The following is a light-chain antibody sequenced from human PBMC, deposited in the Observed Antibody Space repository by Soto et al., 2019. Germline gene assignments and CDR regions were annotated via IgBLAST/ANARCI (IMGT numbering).Light chain of an antibody. J-gene: IGKJ1*01. CDR3: QQCGGSPT. V-gene: IGKV3-20*01. CDR2: GAS. Sequence: EIVLTQSPGTLSLSPGERATLSCRASQSVSSSYLAWYQRKPGQAPRLLIYGASSRATGIPDRFSGSGSGTDFTLTISRLEPEDFAVYYCQQCGGSPTFGQGTKVEVK. CDR1: QSVSSSY.